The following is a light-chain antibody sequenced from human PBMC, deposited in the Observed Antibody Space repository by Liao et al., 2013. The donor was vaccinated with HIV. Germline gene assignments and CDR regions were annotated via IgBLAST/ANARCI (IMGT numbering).Light chain of an antibody. CDR2: QDS. CDR3: YSAADNSWV. V-gene: IGLV3-1*01. Sequence: SYELTQPPSVSVSPGQTASITCSGDKLGERYVCWYQQKPGQSPVLVIYQDSKRPSGIPERFSGSSSGTTVTLTIRGAQVEDEADYYCYSAADNSWVFGGGTKLTVL. J-gene: IGLJ3*02. CDR1: KLGERY.